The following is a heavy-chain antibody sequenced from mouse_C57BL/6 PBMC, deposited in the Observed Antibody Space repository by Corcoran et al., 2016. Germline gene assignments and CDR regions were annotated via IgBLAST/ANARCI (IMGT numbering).Heavy chain of an antibody. V-gene: IGHV9-3*01. Sequence: QSQLVQSGPELKKPGGTVKISCKASGYTFTTYGLSWVKQAPGKGLKVMGWINTYSGVPTYADDFKGRFAFSLETSASTAYLQLNNLKNEDTATYCCATGGSPSYFDYWGQGTTLTVSA. D-gene: IGHD1-1*01. CDR3: ATGGSPSYFDY. CDR2: INTYSGVP. J-gene: IGHJ2*01. CDR1: GYTFTTYG.